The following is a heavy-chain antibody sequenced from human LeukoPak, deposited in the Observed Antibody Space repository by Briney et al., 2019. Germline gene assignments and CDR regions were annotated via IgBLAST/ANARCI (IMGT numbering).Heavy chain of an antibody. CDR1: GFTFSSYG. J-gene: IGHJ6*03. D-gene: IGHD2-2*01. Sequence: GGSLRLSCAASGFTFSSYGMHWVRQAPGKGLEWVALIRYDGSNKYYADSVKGRFTISRDNSKNTLYLQMNSLRAEDTAVYYCAKDASAVPAAGGGYYYYYMDVWGKGTTVTVSS. CDR2: IRYDGSNK. CDR3: AKDASAVPAAGGGYYYYYMDV. V-gene: IGHV3-30*02.